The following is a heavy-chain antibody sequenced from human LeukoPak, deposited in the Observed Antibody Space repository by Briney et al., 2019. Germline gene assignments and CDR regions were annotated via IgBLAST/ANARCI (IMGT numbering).Heavy chain of an antibody. J-gene: IGHJ6*03. V-gene: IGHV4-38-2*02. D-gene: IGHD2-15*01. CDR2: FYHGGST. CDR3: ASFYCSGGSCYQYYYYYYMDV. Sequence: SETLSLTCTVSGYSISTGYYWDWIRQPPGKGLEWIGTFYHGGSTYSNPSLRSRVTISVDTSKNQFSLKLSSVTAADTAVYYCASFYCSGGSCYQYYYYYYMDVWGKGTTVTISS. CDR1: GYSISTGYY.